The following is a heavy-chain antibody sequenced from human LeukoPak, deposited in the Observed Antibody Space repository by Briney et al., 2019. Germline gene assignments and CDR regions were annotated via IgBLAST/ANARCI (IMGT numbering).Heavy chain of an antibody. CDR3: ARKNSSGWSKGAFDY. D-gene: IGHD6-19*01. CDR2: IYHSGST. Sequence: KSSGTLSLTCAVSGGSISSSNWWSWVRQPPGKGLEWIGEIYHSGSTNYNPSPKSRVTISVDKSKNQFSLKLSSVTAADTAVYYCARKNSSGWSKGAFDYWGKGTLVTVSS. V-gene: IGHV4-4*02. CDR1: GGSISSSNW. J-gene: IGHJ4*02.